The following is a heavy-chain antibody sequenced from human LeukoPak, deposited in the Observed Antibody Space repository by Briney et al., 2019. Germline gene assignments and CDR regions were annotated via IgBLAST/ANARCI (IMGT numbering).Heavy chain of an antibody. CDR3: AKDGAPYYDFWSGYYDIDYYYYMDV. CDR1: GFTFSSYG. V-gene: IGHV3-30*02. CDR2: IRYDGSNK. J-gene: IGHJ6*03. Sequence: GGSLGLSCAASGFTFSSYGMHWVRQAPGKGLAWVAFIRYDGSNKYYADSVKGRFTISRDNSKNTLYLQMNSLRAEDTAVYYCAKDGAPYYDFWSGYYDIDYYYYMDVWGKGTTVTVSS. D-gene: IGHD3-3*01.